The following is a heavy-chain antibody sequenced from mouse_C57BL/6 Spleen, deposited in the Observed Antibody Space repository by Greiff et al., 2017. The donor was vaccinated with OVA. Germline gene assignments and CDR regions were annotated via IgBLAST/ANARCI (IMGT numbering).Heavy chain of an antibody. CDR1: GFTFSDYG. D-gene: IGHD2-3*01. V-gene: IGHV5-17*01. CDR3: ARSHDHDGYYPFDY. Sequence: DVKLVESGGGLVKPGGSLKLSCAASGFTFSDYGMHWVRQAPEKGLEWVAYISSGSSTNYYADTVKGRFTISRDNAKNTLFLQMTSLRSEDTAMYYCARSHDHDGYYPFDYWGQGTTLTVSS. J-gene: IGHJ2*01. CDR2: ISSGSSTN.